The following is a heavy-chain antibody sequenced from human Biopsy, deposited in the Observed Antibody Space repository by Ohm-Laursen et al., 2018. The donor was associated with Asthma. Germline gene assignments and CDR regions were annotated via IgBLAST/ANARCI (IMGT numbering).Heavy chain of an antibody. CDR3: ARTFHFWSPYHAEHYQL. Sequence: SLRLSCTAPGFTFGDYCMSWVRQVPVQGLEWVANIKHDGSEKNHVDSLKGRFTISRDNAKNLLFLQMNSLRAEDTAVYYCARTFHFWSPYHAEHYQLWGQGTLVTVSS. CDR1: GFTFGDYC. D-gene: IGHD3-3*01. J-gene: IGHJ1*01. V-gene: IGHV3-7*01. CDR2: IKHDGSEK.